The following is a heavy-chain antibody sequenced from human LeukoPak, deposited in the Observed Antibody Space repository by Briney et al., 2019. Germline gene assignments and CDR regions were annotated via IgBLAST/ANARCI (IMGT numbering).Heavy chain of an antibody. J-gene: IGHJ3*02. V-gene: IGHV4-4*08. CDR3: GKEGMGSEATTADGAFDI. CDR1: GGSISVYH. Sequence: SETLSLTCTVSGGSISVYHWSWIRQPPGKGLEWIGYLYDTGMTNYSPSLKSRVTISVDTSNNQISLKLTSVTAADTAIYFCGKEGMGSEATTADGAFDIWGQGTTVTVSS. D-gene: IGHD1-26*01. CDR2: LYDTGMT.